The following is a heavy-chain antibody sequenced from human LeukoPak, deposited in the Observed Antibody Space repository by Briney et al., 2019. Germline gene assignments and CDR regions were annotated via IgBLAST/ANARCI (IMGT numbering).Heavy chain of an antibody. Sequence: GGSLRLSCAASGFTFGSYAMSWVRQAPGKGLEWVSTISGRGGSPYYADSVKGRFTISRDNAKNSLYLQMNSLRAEDTAVYYCARDRYGDHLFDYWGQGTLVTVSS. CDR1: GFTFGSYA. CDR2: ISGRGGSP. V-gene: IGHV3-23*01. CDR3: ARDRYGDHLFDY. J-gene: IGHJ4*02. D-gene: IGHD4-17*01.